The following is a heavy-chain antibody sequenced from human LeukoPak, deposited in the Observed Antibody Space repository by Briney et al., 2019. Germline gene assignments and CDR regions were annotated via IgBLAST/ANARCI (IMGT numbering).Heavy chain of an antibody. D-gene: IGHD4-17*01. CDR1: GFTFSSYA. CDR2: ISGSGGST. J-gene: IGHJ4*02. V-gene: IGHV3-23*01. Sequence: GGSLRLSCAASGFTFSSYAMSWVRQAPGKGLEWVSAISGSGGSTYYADSVKGRFTISRDNSKNTLYLQMNSLRAEDTAVYYCAKDLTFYGDYGVDYWGQGTLVTVSS. CDR3: AKDLTFYGDYGVDY.